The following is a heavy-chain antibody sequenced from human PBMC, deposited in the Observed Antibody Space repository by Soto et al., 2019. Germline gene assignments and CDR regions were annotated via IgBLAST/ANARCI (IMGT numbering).Heavy chain of an antibody. CDR3: ASVGIAFGYSSGWPSFDY. D-gene: IGHD6-19*01. CDR1: GYTFTSYA. J-gene: IGHJ4*02. V-gene: IGHV1-3*01. Sequence: ASVKVSCKASGYTFTSYAMHWMRQAPGQRLEWMGWINAGNGNTKYSQKFQGRVTITRDTSASTAYMELSSLRSEDTAVYYCASVGIAFGYSSGWPSFDYWGQGTLVTVSS. CDR2: INAGNGNT.